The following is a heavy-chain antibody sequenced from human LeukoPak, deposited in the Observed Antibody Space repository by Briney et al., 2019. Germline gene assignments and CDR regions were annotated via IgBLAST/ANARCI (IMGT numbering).Heavy chain of an antibody. CDR3: AKYKVAVPGAFDH. D-gene: IGHD1-1*01. CDR1: EFTFSSYP. J-gene: IGHJ5*02. CDR2: ISVSGDDT. Sequence: GGSLRLSCVGSEFTFSSYPMTWVRQAPGKGLEWVSAISVSGDDTYYADSVKARFTISRDNSKNTLYLQMNSLRAGDTAVYYCAKYKVAVPGAFDHWGQGTLVTVSS. V-gene: IGHV3-23*01.